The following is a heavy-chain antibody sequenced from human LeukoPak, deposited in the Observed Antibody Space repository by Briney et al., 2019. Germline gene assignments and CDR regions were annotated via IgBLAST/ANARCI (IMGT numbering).Heavy chain of an antibody. D-gene: IGHD6-6*01. CDR3: AKERPNIAARPVDC. CDR1: GFTFSNSA. CDR2: ISGTGGST. J-gene: IGHJ4*02. Sequence: GGSLRLSCAASGFTFSNSAMTWVRQAPGKGLEWVSLISGTGGSTYYADSVKGRFSISRDNSKNTLYLQMNSLRAEDTAVYYCAKERPNIAARPVDCWGQGTLVIVSS. V-gene: IGHV3-23*01.